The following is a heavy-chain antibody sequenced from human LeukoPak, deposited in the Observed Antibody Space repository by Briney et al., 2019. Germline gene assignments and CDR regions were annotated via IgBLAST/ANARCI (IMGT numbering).Heavy chain of an antibody. V-gene: IGHV4-4*07. D-gene: IGHD2-21*02. CDR3: ASQDPYCGGDCYLEYYFDY. Sequence: SETLSLTCTVSGGSISSYYWSWIRQPAGKGLEWIGRIYTSGSTNYNPSLKSRVTTSVDKSKNQFSLKLSSVTAADTAVYYCASQDPYCGGDCYLEYYFDYWGQGTLVTVSS. CDR2: IYTSGST. J-gene: IGHJ4*02. CDR1: GGSISSYY.